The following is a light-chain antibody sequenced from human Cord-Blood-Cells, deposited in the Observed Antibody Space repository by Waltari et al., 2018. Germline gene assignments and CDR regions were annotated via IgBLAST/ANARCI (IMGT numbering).Light chain of an antibody. Sequence: QSALTQPASVSGSPGQSITIPCTGTSSDVGGYNYVSWDQPQPGKAPKLMIYDVSKRPSGVSNRFSSSKSGNTASLTISGLQAEDEADYYCSSYTSSSTWVFGGGTKLTVL. CDR1: SSDVGGYNY. J-gene: IGLJ3*02. CDR2: DVS. V-gene: IGLV2-14*01. CDR3: SSYTSSSTWV.